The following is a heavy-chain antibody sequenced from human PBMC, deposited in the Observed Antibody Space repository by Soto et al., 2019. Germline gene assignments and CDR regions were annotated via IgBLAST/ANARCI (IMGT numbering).Heavy chain of an antibody. CDR3: TRRYNRNDNYFDP. D-gene: IGHD3-9*01. V-gene: IGHV4-39*07. CDR2: SYYSGTT. J-gene: IGHJ5*02. Sequence: PSETLSLTCTVSGASISVHSYYWTWIRQPPGKGLEWIGSSYYSGTTYFNPSLKSRATISVDTSKNQFSLRLTSVTAADTAIYYCTRRYNRNDNYFDPWGQGTRVTVSS. CDR1: GASISVHSYY.